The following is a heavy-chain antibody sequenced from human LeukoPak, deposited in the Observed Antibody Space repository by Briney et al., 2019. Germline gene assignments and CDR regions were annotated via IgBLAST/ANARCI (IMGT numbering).Heavy chain of an antibody. J-gene: IGHJ4*02. D-gene: IGHD2-21*02. V-gene: IGHV1-2*02. CDR3: ARDERESCGGDCYYFDY. CDR1: GYTFSGYY. CDR2: INPNSGGT. Sequence: ASVKVSCKASGYTFSGYYIHWVRQAPGQGLEWLGWINPNSGGTSYEHKFQGRVTMTRDTSISTVYMELSGLTSDDTAVYYCARDERESCGGDCYYFDYWGQGTLVTVSS.